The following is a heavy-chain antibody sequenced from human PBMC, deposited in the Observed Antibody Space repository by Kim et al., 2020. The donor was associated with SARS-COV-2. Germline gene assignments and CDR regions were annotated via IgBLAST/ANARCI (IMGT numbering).Heavy chain of an antibody. D-gene: IGHD3-16*01. Sequence: SETLSLTCAVSGGSISSSNWWSWVRQPPGKGLEWIGEIYHSGSTNYNPSLKSRVTISVDKSKNQFSLKLSSVTAADTAVYYCAREGGYYYYYGMDVWGQGTTVTVSS. CDR1: GGSISSSNW. V-gene: IGHV4-4*02. J-gene: IGHJ6*02. CDR3: AREGGYYYYYGMDV. CDR2: IYHSGST.